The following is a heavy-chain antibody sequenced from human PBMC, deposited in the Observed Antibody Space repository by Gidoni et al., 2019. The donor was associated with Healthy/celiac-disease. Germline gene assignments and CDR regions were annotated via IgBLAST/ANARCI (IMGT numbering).Heavy chain of an antibody. D-gene: IGHD3-3*01. Sequence: QLQLQESGPGLVKPSETLSLTCTVSGGSISSSSYYWGWIRQPPGKGLEWIGSIYYSGSTYYNPPLKSRVTISVDTSKNQFSLKLSSVTAADTAVYYCARYTTSRGQLRFLEWSGYGMDVWGQGTTVTVSS. CDR2: IYYSGST. J-gene: IGHJ6*02. CDR3: ARYTTSRGQLRFLEWSGYGMDV. V-gene: IGHV4-39*01. CDR1: GGSISSSSYY.